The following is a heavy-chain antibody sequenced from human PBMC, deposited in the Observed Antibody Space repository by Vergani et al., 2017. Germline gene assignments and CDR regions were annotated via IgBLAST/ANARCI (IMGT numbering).Heavy chain of an antibody. CDR2: IGSSGPYI. CDR3: AREWSSGGGAENEGMDV. CDR1: GFTFSDFS. Sequence: VQLVESGGGLVKPGGSLRLSCAASGFTFSDFSMSWVRQAPGKGLEWVAFIGSSGPYINYADSVKGRFIISRDNTKNSLFLQVRSLRAEDADVYYGAREWSSGGGAENEGMDVWGQGATGTVSS. V-gene: IGHV3-21*06. D-gene: IGHD3-22*01. J-gene: IGHJ6*02.